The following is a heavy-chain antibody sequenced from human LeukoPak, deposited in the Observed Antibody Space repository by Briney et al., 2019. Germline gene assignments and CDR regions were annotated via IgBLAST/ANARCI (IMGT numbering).Heavy chain of an antibody. D-gene: IGHD1-1*01. CDR1: GYSITSANY. CDR3: ARDRLQLQS. CDR2: IYYTGNT. V-gene: IGHV4-61*01. J-gene: IGHJ5*02. Sequence: PSETLSLTCNVSGYSITSANYWGWIRQPPGKGLEWIGYIYYTGNTNYNPSLKSRVTISVDTSKNQFSLKLSSVTAADTAVYYCARDRLQLQSWGQGTLVTVSS.